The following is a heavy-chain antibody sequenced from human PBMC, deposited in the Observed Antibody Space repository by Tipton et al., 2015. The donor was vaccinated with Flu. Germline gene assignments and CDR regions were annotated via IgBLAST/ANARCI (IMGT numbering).Heavy chain of an antibody. CDR1: GFTFSGYG. CDR3: AKEWLWEAFYYGMNV. V-gene: IGHV3-30*18. CDR2: ISYDGSDE. J-gene: IGHJ6*02. Sequence: SLRLSCAASGFTFSGYGMYWVRQTPGKGLEWVAIISYDGSDEYYADSVKGRFTISRDNPKNMLYLQMNSLRAEDTAVYYCAKEWLWEAFYYGMNVWGQGTTVTVSS. D-gene: IGHD1-26*01.